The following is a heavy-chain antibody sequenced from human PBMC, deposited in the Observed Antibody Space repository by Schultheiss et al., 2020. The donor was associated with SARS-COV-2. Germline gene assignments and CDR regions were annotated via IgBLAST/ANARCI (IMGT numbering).Heavy chain of an antibody. CDR3: ARVDRGLWLGTGETNFDY. CDR2: ISGDGGST. CDR1: GFTFSSYA. J-gene: IGHJ4*03. D-gene: IGHD5-18*01. Sequence: GGSLRLSCAASGFTFSSYAMSWVRQAPGKGLEWVSAISGDGGSTYYADSVKGRFTISRDNSKNSLYLQMNSLRAEDTALYYCARVDRGLWLGTGETNFDYWGQGTTVTVSS. V-gene: IGHV3-23*01.